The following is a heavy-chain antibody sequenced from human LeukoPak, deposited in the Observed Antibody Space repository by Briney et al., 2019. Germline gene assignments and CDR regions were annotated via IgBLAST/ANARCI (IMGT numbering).Heavy chain of an antibody. D-gene: IGHD1-26*01. CDR3: TTEEWELPTLFDY. J-gene: IGHJ4*02. CDR1: GFTFSNAW. CDR2: IKSKTDGGTT. V-gene: IGHV3-15*01. Sequence: GGSLRLSCAASGFTFSNAWMSWVRQAPGKGLEWVGRIKSKTDGGTTDYAAPVKGRFTISRDDSKNTLYLQMNSLKTEDTAVYYCTTEEWELPTLFDYWGQGTLVTVSS.